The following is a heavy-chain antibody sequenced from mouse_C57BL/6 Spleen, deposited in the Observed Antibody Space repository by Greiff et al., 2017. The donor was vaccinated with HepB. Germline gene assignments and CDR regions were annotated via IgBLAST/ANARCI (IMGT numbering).Heavy chain of an antibody. CDR1: GFTFSDYG. CDR2: ISSGSSNI. J-gene: IGHJ3*01. D-gene: IGHD2-4*01. CDR3: ARPGDYDAWFAY. V-gene: IGHV5-17*01. Sequence: EVQVVESGGGLVKPGGSLKLSCAASGFTFSDYGMHWVRQAPEKGLEWVAYISSGSSNIYYADTVKGRFTISRDNAKNTLFLQMTSLRSEDTAMYYCARPGDYDAWFAYWGQGTLVTVSA.